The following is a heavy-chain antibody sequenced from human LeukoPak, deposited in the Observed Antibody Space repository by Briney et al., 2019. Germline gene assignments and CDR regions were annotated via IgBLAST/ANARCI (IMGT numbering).Heavy chain of an antibody. D-gene: IGHD3/OR15-3a*01. J-gene: IGHJ4*02. CDR2: INPNNGAT. Sequence: GASVKVSCKASGYTFTGYYMHWVRQAPGQGLEWMGWINPNNGATNYAQKFRGGVTMTRDTSINTAYMEVSGLRSDDTAVYYCARDRKVDSTTYYFDYWGQGTLVTVSS. CDR1: GYTFTGYY. CDR3: ARDRKVDSTTYYFDY. V-gene: IGHV1-2*02.